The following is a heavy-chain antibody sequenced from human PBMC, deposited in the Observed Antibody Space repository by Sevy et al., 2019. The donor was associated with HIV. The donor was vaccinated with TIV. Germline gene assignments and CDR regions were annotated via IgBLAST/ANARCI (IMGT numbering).Heavy chain of an antibody. J-gene: IGHJ5*02. CDR2: ISAYNGNT. CDR1: GYTFTSYG. V-gene: IGHV1-18*01. D-gene: IGHD6-13*01. Sequence: ASVKVSCKASGYTFTSYGISWVRQAPGQGLEWMGWISAYNGNTNYAQKLQGRVTMTTDTSTSTAYMGLRGRSSDDTAGYYCARESGYSSSWQHYNWFDPWGQGTLVTVSS. CDR3: ARESGYSSSWQHYNWFDP.